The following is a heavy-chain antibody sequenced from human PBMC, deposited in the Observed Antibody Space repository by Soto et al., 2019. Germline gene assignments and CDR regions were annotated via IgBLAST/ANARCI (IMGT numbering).Heavy chain of an antibody. Sequence: SETLSLTCTVSGGSISRGDYYWSWIRQPPGKGLEWIGYIYYSGSTYYNPSLKSRVTISVDTSKSQFSLKLSSVTAADPAVYYWALAVAGTWMDDWGQGTLVTVCS. V-gene: IGHV4-30-4*01. D-gene: IGHD6-19*01. CDR3: ALAVAGTWMDD. J-gene: IGHJ4*02. CDR1: GGSISRGDYY. CDR2: IYYSGST.